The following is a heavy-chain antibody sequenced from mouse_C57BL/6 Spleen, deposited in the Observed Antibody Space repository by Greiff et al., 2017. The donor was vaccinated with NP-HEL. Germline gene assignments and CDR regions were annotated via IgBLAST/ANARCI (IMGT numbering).Heavy chain of an antibody. CDR1: GFNIKDYY. CDR2: IDPEDGET. V-gene: IGHV14-2*01. J-gene: IGHJ2*01. CDR3: ARGVQYYFDY. D-gene: IGHD2-14*01. Sequence: EVQLQQSGAELVKPGASVKLSCTASGFNIKDYYMHWVKQRTEQGLEWIGRIDPEDGETKYAPKFQGKATITADTSSNTAYLQLSSLTSEDTAVYYCARGVQYYFDYWGQGTTLTVSS.